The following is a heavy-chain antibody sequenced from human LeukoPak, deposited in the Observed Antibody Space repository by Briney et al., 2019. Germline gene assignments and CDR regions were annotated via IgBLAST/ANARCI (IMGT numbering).Heavy chain of an antibody. Sequence: PGGSLRLSCAASGFTFSTSPMRWVSQAPGKGLEWVSGISGSGGSTYYADSVKGRFTISRDISKNTQHLQMNSLRAEDTAVYYCAKDEGSGWYYFDYWGQGSLVTVSS. CDR1: GFTFSTSP. CDR3: AKDEGSGWYYFDY. D-gene: IGHD6-19*01. J-gene: IGHJ4*02. V-gene: IGHV3-23*01. CDR2: ISGSGGST.